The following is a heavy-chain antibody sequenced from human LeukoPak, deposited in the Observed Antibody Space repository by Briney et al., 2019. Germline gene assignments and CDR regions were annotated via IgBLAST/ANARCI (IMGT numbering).Heavy chain of an antibody. CDR2: IYSGGST. V-gene: IGHV3-53*01. CDR1: GFTVSNNF. Sequence: GGSLRLSCAASGFTVSNNFMSWVRQAPGKGLEWVSVIYSGGSTYYADSVKGRFTISRDNSKNTLYLQMNSLRAEDTAVYYCARSIVVVTAIHDAFDIWGQGTMVTVSS. J-gene: IGHJ3*02. D-gene: IGHD2-21*02. CDR3: ARSIVVVTAIHDAFDI.